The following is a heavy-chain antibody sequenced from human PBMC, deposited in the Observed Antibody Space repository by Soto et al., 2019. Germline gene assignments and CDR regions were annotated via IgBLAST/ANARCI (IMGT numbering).Heavy chain of an antibody. CDR1: GFTFSSYA. D-gene: IGHD2-15*01. CDR3: AREGGVARLDY. J-gene: IGHJ4*02. Sequence: GGSLRLSCAASGFTFSSYAMHWVRQAPGKGLEWVAVISYDGSNKYYADSAKGRFTISRDNSKNTLYLQMNSLRAEDTAVYYCAREGGVARLDYWGQGTLVTVSS. CDR2: ISYDGSNK. V-gene: IGHV3-30-3*01.